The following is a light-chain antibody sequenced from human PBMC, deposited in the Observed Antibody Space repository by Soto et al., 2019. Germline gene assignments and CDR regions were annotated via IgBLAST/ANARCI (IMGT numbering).Light chain of an antibody. CDR2: GAS. J-gene: IGKJ5*01. CDR3: QQYGSSAPIT. CDR1: QSVSSSY. V-gene: IGKV3-20*01. Sequence: EIVLTKSPGTLSLSPWERATLSCRASQSVSSSYLAWYQQKPGQAPRLLIYGASSRATGIPDRFSGSGSGTDFTLTISRLEPEDFALYYCQQYGSSAPITFGQGTRLEIK.